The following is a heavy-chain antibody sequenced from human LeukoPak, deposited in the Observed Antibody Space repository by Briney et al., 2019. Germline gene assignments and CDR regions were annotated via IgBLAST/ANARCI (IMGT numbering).Heavy chain of an antibody. V-gene: IGHV4-59*01. D-gene: IGHD4/OR15-4a*01. CDR2: IYDSGST. CDR3: AREVRRHAFDI. Sequence: PSETLSLTCTVSGGSISSYYWSWIRQPPGKGLEWIGYIYDSGSTNYNPSLKSRVTISEDTSKNQLSLKLSSVTAADTAVYYCAREVRRHAFDIWGQGTMVTVSS. J-gene: IGHJ3*02. CDR1: GGSISSYY.